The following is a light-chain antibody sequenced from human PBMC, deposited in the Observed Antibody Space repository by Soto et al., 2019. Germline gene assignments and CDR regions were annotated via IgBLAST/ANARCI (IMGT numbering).Light chain of an antibody. CDR2: GNT. V-gene: IGLV1-40*01. Sequence: QSVLTQPPSVSGAPGQRFAIYCIVNNSNIGPDFAVSWCRQFPGTAPKLLIYGNTSRPSGVPARLSGSKSGASASLTITGLQVQDEADYFCPSYDSSALSLIFGPGSKGT. CDR3: PSYDSSALSLI. CDR1: NSNIGPDFA. J-gene: IGLJ1*01.